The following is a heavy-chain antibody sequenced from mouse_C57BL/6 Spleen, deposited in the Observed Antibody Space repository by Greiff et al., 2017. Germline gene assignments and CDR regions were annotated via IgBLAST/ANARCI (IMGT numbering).Heavy chain of an antibody. CDR1: GYTFTSYW. D-gene: IGHD1-1*01. CDR3: ARAESYYYCSSYGFAY. CDR2: IDPSDSYT. V-gene: IGHV1-69*01. J-gene: IGHJ3*01. Sequence: QVQLQQPGAELVMPGASVKLSCKASGYTFTSYWMHWVKQRPGQGLEWIGEIDPSDSYTNYNQKFKGKSTLTVDKSSNTAYMQLSSLTSEDSAVYYCARAESYYYCSSYGFAYWGQGTLVTVSA.